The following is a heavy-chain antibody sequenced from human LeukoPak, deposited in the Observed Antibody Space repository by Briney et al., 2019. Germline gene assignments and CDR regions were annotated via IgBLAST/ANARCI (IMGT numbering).Heavy chain of an antibody. CDR2: INPNSGGT. D-gene: IGHD2-2*02. V-gene: IGHV1-2*02. J-gene: IGHJ3*02. Sequence: ASVKVSCXASGYTFTVYYMHWVRQAHGQGLEWMGWINPNSGGTNYAQKFQGRVTMTRDTSISTAYMELSRLRSDDTAVYYCARQGPDYCSSTSCFTHAFDIWGQGTMVTVSS. CDR3: ARQGPDYCSSTSCFTHAFDI. CDR1: GYTFTVYY.